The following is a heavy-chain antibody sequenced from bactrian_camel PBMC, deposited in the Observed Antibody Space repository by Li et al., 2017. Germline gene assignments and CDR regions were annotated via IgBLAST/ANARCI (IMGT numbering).Heavy chain of an antibody. CDR1: GFTFSSYA. CDR2: INSGGRGT. V-gene: IGHV3S40*01. CDR3: ANSGSQFCSGGYCYTAYFSY. J-gene: IGHJ4*01. D-gene: IGHD2*01. Sequence: VQLVESGGGGSVQAGGSLRLSCAASGFTFSSYAMGWVRQAPGKGLEWVSTINSGGRGTYYADSVKGRFTISRDNDKNTMYLQLTSLKIEDAAMYYCANSGSQFCSGGYCYTAYFSYWGQGTQVTVS.